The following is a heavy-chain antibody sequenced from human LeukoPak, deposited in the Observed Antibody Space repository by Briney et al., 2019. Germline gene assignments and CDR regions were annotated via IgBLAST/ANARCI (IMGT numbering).Heavy chain of an antibody. CDR3: ARDSYYDSSSI. Sequence: PSETLSLTCTVSGGSISSGGYYWSWIRQHPGKGLEWIGYIYYSGSIYYNPSLKSRVTISVDTSKNQFSLKLSSVTAADTAVYYCARDSYYDSSSIWGQGTMVTVSS. CDR1: GGSISSGGYY. CDR2: IYYSGSI. J-gene: IGHJ3*02. V-gene: IGHV4-31*03. D-gene: IGHD3-22*01.